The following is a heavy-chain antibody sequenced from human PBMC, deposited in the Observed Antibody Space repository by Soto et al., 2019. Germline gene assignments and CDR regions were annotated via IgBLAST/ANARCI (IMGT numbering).Heavy chain of an antibody. Sequence: QVQLLQSGAEVKKPGASVKISCKASGYTFSFDYLSWVRRAPGQGLQWMGKINPDGGATTYAQSFQGRVSITSDASTGTVYMELSGLTSDDTAVYYCAKGRRNTFWGQGTLVSVSS. CDR1: GYTFSFDY. J-gene: IGHJ4*02. CDR2: INPDGGAT. D-gene: IGHD3-10*01. V-gene: IGHV1-46*01. CDR3: AKGRRNTF.